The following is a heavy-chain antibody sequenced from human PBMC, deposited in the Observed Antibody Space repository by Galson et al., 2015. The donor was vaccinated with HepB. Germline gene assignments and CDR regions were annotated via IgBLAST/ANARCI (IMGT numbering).Heavy chain of an antibody. CDR3: TRGLSPARGFGDY. J-gene: IGHJ4*02. CDR2: IDGGGTHT. CDR1: GFTLSNSW. D-gene: IGHD3-22*01. V-gene: IGHV3-74*01. Sequence: SLRLSCAASGFTLSNSWIHWVRQTPGEGLVWVSRIDGGGTHTYYADSVKGRFTISRDNARNTVHLQMNSLRVGDTAKYYCTRGLSPARGFGDYWGQGILVTVSS.